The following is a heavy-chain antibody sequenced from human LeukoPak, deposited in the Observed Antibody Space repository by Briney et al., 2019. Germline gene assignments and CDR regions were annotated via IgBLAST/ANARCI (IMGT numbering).Heavy chain of an antibody. D-gene: IGHD6-19*01. Sequence: TGGSLTLSCAASGLTVSSDYMSWVRQAPGKGVEWVSVIYTGGSTYYADSVKGRFTISRDTSKNTLHLQMNSLRAEDTAVYYCARGTSTVSAGYYWGQGTLVTVSP. J-gene: IGHJ4*02. V-gene: IGHV3-53*01. CDR3: ARGTSTVSAGYY. CDR2: IYTGGST. CDR1: GLTVSSDY.